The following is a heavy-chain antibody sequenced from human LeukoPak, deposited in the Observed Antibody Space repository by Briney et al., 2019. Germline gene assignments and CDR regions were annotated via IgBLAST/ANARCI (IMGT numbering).Heavy chain of an antibody. CDR3: ARSPQRYCSGGSCYRPNNWFDP. J-gene: IGHJ5*02. CDR1: GGSLSSGGYY. V-gene: IGHV4-30-2*01. D-gene: IGHD2-15*01. CDR2: IYHSGST. Sequence: SQTLSLTCTVSGGSLSSGGYYWSWIRQPPGKGLEWIGHIYHSGSTYYNPSLKSRVTISVDRSKNQFSLKLSSVTAADTAVYYCARSPQRYCSGGSCYRPNNWFDPWGQGTLVTVSS.